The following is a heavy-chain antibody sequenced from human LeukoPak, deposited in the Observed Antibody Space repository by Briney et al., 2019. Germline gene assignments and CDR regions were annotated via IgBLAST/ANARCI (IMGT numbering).Heavy chain of an antibody. Sequence: SETLSLTCAVYGGSFSGYYWSWIRQPPGKGLEWIGEINHSGSTNYNPSLKSRVTISVDTSKNQFSLKLSSVTAADTAVYYCARGRGYCSGGSCYPAYWGHGTLVTVSS. CDR1: GGSFSGYY. J-gene: IGHJ4*01. D-gene: IGHD2-15*01. CDR2: INHSGST. CDR3: ARGRGYCSGGSCYPAY. V-gene: IGHV4-34*01.